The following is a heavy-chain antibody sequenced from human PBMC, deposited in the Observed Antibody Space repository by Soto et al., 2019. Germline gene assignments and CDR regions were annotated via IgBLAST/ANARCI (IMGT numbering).Heavy chain of an antibody. Sequence: QVQLVESGGGVVQPGRSLRLSCAASGFTFSSYGMHWVRQAPGKGLEWVAVISYDGSNKYYADSVKGRFTISRDNSKNTLYLQMNSLRAEDTAVYYCAKEPDYGDYIGYFDLWGRGTLVTVSS. CDR2: ISYDGSNK. J-gene: IGHJ2*01. CDR3: AKEPDYGDYIGYFDL. CDR1: GFTFSSYG. D-gene: IGHD4-17*01. V-gene: IGHV3-30*18.